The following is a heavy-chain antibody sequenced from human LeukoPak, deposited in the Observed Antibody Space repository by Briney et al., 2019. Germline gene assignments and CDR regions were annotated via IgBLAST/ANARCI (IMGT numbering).Heavy chain of an antibody. V-gene: IGHV3-13*01. CDR1: GFTFSTYD. Sequence: GGSLRLSCAASGFTFSTYDMHWVRQPTGKGLEWVSGIGSRGDTYYSGSVKGRFTISRENAKNSLYLQMNSLRAEDTAVYYCARGARVGFDPWGQGTLVTVSS. CDR2: IGSRGDT. CDR3: ARGARVGFDP. D-gene: IGHD2-15*01. J-gene: IGHJ5*02.